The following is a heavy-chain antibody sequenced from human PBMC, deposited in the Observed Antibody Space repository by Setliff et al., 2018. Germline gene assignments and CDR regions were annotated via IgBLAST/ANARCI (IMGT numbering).Heavy chain of an antibody. CDR2: TYPSDSDT. Sequence: GESPKTSCKGSGYDFTYYWIAWVRQMPGKGLEWMGITYPSDSDTKYSPPSQGQVTITADKSNNTAYLPLKSLRAADHAIDFCARRAYSSALYYFDYWGQGTLVTVSS. D-gene: IGHD6-19*01. J-gene: IGHJ4*02. V-gene: IGHV5-51*01. CDR1: GYDFTYYW. CDR3: ARRAYSSALYYFDY.